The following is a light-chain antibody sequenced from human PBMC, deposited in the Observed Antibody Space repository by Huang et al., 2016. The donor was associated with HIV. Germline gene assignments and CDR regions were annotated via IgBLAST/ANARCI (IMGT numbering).Light chain of an antibody. CDR2: AAS. CDR1: QDIRNY. V-gene: IGKV1-27*01. J-gene: IGKJ2*01. Sequence: DIHMTQSPSSLSSSVGDRVTITCRASQDIRNYLAWYQQKPGTAPKLLISAASTLQSGAPARFSGSGSGTDFTLTIGSLQPEDVATYYCQKYNSAPYTFGQGTKLEIK. CDR3: QKYNSAPYT.